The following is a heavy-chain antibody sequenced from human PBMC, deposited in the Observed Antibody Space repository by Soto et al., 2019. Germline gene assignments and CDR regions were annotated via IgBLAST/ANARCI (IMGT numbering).Heavy chain of an antibody. D-gene: IGHD2-2*01. CDR1: GYTFTNYA. Sequence: GASVKVSCKASGYTFTNYAVHWVRQAPGQRLEWMGWINAGNGNTRFSQSLQGRVTITRDTSARTVYMELSSLRSEDTAVYYCARGHLAVVPVASWFYYMDVWGKGTTVTVSS. CDR2: INAGNGNT. CDR3: ARGHLAVVPVASWFYYMDV. V-gene: IGHV1-3*01. J-gene: IGHJ6*03.